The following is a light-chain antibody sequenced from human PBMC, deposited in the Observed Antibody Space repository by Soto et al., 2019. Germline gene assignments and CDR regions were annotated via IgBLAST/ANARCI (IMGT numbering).Light chain of an antibody. V-gene: IGKV3-15*01. Sequence: EIVMTQSPATLSVSPGERATLSCRASQSVSSNLAWYQQKPDQAPRLLIYGASTRATGIPARFSGSGSGTEFTLTISSLQSEDFAVYYCQQYNNWPPWTFGQGTKVKSN. CDR3: QQYNNWPPWT. CDR2: GAS. CDR1: QSVSSN. J-gene: IGKJ1*01.